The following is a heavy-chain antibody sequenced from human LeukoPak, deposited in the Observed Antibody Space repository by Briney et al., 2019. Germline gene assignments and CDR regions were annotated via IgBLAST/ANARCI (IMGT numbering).Heavy chain of an antibody. CDR2: INPSGGST. V-gene: IGHV1-46*01. D-gene: IGHD5-24*01. Sequence: ASVTVSCKASGYTFTSYYMHWVRQAPGQGLEWMGQINPSGGSTSYAQKFQGRVTMTRDMSTSTVYMELSSLRSEDTAVYYCASAPRWLQSEYYFDYWGQGTLVTVSS. CDR3: ASAPRWLQSEYYFDY. CDR1: GYTFTSYY. J-gene: IGHJ4*02.